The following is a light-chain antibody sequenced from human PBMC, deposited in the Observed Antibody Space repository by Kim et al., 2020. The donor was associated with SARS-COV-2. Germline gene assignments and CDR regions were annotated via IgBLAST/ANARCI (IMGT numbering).Light chain of an antibody. Sequence: RATLNCKSSQTVLYNCNNKNYLAWYQQKPGQAPKLLIYWASIRESGVSDRFSGSGSETDFTLTISSLQAEDVAVYYCQQYYSTPPSFGQGTKLEI. V-gene: IGKV4-1*01. CDR1: QTVLYNCNNKNY. J-gene: IGKJ2*03. CDR2: WAS. CDR3: QQYYSTPPS.